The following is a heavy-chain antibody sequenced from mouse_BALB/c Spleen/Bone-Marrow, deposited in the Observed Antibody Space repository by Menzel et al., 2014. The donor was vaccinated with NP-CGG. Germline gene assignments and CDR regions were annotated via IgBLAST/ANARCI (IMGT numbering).Heavy chain of an antibody. J-gene: IGHJ4*01. Sequence: VKLMESGPGLVAPSQSLSITCTVSGFSLISYGVHWVRQPPGKALEWLGVIWAGGSTNYNSALMSRLSISKDNSKSQVFLKMNSLQTDDTAMYYCARSSSPYYYAMDYWGQGTSVTVSS. V-gene: IGHV2-9*02. CDR3: ARSSSPYYYAMDY. D-gene: IGHD1-1*01. CDR1: GFSLISYG. CDR2: IWAGGST.